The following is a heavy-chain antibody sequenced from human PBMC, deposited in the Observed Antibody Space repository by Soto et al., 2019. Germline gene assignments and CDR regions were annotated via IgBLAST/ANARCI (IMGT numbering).Heavy chain of an antibody. CDR2: IFYMATI. V-gene: IGHV4-59*02. CDR3: ARATGAYGVFDY. D-gene: IGHD7-27*01. Sequence: QVQLQESGPGLVKPSETLSLSCTVSGGSVSSDYWIWIRQPPGKGLEWIGFIFYMATINYNPSLQSRVTISVDPSKNHFSLRLSSVPAADTAMYYCARATGAYGVFDYWGQGTLVTVSS. J-gene: IGHJ4*02. CDR1: GGSVSSDY.